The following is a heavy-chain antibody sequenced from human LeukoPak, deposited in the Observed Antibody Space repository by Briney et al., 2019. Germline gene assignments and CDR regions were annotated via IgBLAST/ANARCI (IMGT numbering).Heavy chain of an antibody. CDR2: KNPNSGNT. Sequence: ASVKVSCKVSGYPFTSFDINWVRQATGQGLEWMGWKNPNSGNTGYAQKFQGRITMTRNTSISTAYMELSSLRSEDTAVYYCARGLGNDGIFDYWGQGTLVTVSS. CDR1: GYPFTSFD. D-gene: IGHD1-1*01. V-gene: IGHV1-8*01. J-gene: IGHJ4*02. CDR3: ARGLGNDGIFDY.